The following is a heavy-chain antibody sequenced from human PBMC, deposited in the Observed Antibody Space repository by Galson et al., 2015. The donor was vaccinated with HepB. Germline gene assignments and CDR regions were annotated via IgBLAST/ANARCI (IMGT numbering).Heavy chain of an antibody. J-gene: IGHJ6*02. CDR2: ISSSSSYI. D-gene: IGHD4-17*01. V-gene: IGHV3-21*01. CDR3: ARSYGDLPSLYYYYGMDV. Sequence: SLRLSCAASGFTLSSYSMNWVRQAPGKGLEWVSSISSSSSYIYYADSVKGRFTISRDNAKNSLYLQMNSLRAEDTAVYYCARSYGDLPSLYYYYGMDVWGQGTTVTVSS. CDR1: GFTLSSYS.